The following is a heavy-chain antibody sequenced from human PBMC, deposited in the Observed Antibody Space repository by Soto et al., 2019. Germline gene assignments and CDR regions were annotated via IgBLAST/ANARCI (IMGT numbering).Heavy chain of an antibody. J-gene: IGHJ4*02. D-gene: IGHD1-26*01. CDR3: ARGSGSLYYFHY. Sequence: PGGSLRLSCAASGFNVSTNYMTWVRQAPEKGLEWVSVIYSGGTTYYADSVKGRFIISRDNFKNTLYLQMNNLRAEDTALYYCARGSGSLYYFHYWGQGTLVTVSS. V-gene: IGHV3-53*01. CDR1: GFNVSTNY. CDR2: IYSGGTT.